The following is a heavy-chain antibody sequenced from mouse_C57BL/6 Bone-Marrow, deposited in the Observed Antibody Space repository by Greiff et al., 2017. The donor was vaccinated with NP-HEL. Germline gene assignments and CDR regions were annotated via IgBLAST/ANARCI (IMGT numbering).Heavy chain of an antibody. CDR2: IYPGGGYT. CDR3: ARSPTIYYYGRSSLFYWYFDV. Sequence: QVQLQQSGAELVRPGTSVKMSCKASGYTFTNFWIGWVKQRPGHGLEWIGDIYPGGGYTNYNEKFKGKATLTADKSSSTAYMQFSSLTSVDSAIYYCARSPTIYYYGRSSLFYWYFDVWGTGTTVTVSS. CDR1: GYTFTNFW. V-gene: IGHV1-63*01. D-gene: IGHD1-1*01. J-gene: IGHJ1*03.